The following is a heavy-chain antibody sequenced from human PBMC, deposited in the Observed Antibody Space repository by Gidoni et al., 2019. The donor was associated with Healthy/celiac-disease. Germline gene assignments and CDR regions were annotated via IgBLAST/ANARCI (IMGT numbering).Heavy chain of an antibody. D-gene: IGHD4-4*01. CDR3: ARHLLYSNYALHDAFDI. J-gene: IGHJ3*02. Sequence: QVQLQESGPGLVKPSETLSLTCTVSGGSISRYYWSWIRQPPGKGLEWIGYIYYSGSTNYNPSLKSRVTISVDTSKNQFSLKLSSVTAADTAVYYCARHLLYSNYALHDAFDIWGQGTMVTVSS. CDR2: IYYSGST. V-gene: IGHV4-59*08. CDR1: GGSISRYY.